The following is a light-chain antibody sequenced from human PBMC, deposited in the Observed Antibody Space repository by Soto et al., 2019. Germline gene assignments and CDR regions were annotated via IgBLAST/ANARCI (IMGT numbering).Light chain of an antibody. CDR2: ATS. CDR1: QSVSSN. Sequence: EIVVKQSPSTLSVSPGERASLSCRASQSVSSNLAWYQQKPGQTPRLLIYATSTRATGIPARFSGSGSGTEFTLTISSLQSEDFAVYYCQQYGSSPPVTFGQGTRLEIK. J-gene: IGKJ5*01. V-gene: IGKV3-15*01. CDR3: QQYGSSPPVT.